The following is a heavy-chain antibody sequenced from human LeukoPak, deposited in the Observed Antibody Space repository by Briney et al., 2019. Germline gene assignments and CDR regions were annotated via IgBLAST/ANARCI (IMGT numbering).Heavy chain of an antibody. CDR1: GFPVSSNK. Sequence: GGSLRLSCAASGFPVSSNKLSWVRQPPGKGLEWVSVLYGGGSTYYADSVKGRFTISRDNSKNTLYLQMNSLRAEDTAVYYCARGHGYDYVWGSYQGYDYWGQGTLVTVSS. D-gene: IGHD3-16*02. CDR3: ARGHGYDYVWGSYQGYDY. V-gene: IGHV3-53*01. J-gene: IGHJ4*02. CDR2: LYGGGST.